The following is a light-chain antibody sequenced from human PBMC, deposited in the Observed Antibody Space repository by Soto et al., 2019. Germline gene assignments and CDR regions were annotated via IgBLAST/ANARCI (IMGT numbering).Light chain of an antibody. V-gene: IGKV1-9*01. CDR1: QVIGSS. Sequence: DIQLTQSPSFLSASVGDRVTFTCRASQVIGSSVAWYQQRPGRAPRLLISGASTLQSGVPSRFSGSGSGAEFTLTVSSLQPEDFAVYYCQQYNNWPPWTFGQGTKVEIK. J-gene: IGKJ1*01. CDR2: GAS. CDR3: QQYNNWPPWT.